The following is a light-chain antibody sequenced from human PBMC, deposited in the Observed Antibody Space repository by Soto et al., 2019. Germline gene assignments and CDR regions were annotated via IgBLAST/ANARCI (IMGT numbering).Light chain of an antibody. CDR2: GNS. Sequence: QSVLTQPPSVSGAPGQRVTISCTGSSSNIGAGYDVHWYQQLPGTAPKLLIYGNSNRPSGVPDRFSGSKSGTSASLAITGLKAEDEEDYYCQSYDSSLRGSVFGGGTKLTVL. CDR1: SSNIGAGYD. CDR3: QSYDSSLRGSV. J-gene: IGLJ3*02. V-gene: IGLV1-40*01.